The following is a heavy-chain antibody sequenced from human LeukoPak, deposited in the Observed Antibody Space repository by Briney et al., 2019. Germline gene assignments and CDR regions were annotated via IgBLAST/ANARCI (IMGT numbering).Heavy chain of an antibody. J-gene: IGHJ6*02. CDR2: INSDGTTT. Sequence: PGGSLRLSCAASGFTFSSYWMHWVRQAPGKGLVWVSRINSDGTTTSYADSVKGRFTISRDNAKNTLYLQMNSLRAEDTAVYYCARSYEVGERPGPYYYYYYGMDVWGQGTTVTVSS. D-gene: IGHD3-16*01. CDR1: GFTFSSYW. V-gene: IGHV3-74*01. CDR3: ARSYEVGERPGPYYYYYYGMDV.